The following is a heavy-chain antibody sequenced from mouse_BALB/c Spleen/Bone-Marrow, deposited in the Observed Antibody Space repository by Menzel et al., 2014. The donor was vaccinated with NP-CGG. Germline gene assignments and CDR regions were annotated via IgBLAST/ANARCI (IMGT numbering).Heavy chain of an antibody. CDR3: TTLSRNKFDY. Sequence: VTLKECGTVLARPGAAVKMSCKASGYTFSNYWMHWVKQRPGQGLEWIGTIYPGNSDTTYNQKFKGKATLTAVTSTSTAYMELSSPTNEDSAVYYCTTLSRNKFDYWGQGTPLTVSS. J-gene: IGHJ2*01. CDR1: GYTFSNYW. CDR2: IYPGNSDT. V-gene: IGHV1-5*01.